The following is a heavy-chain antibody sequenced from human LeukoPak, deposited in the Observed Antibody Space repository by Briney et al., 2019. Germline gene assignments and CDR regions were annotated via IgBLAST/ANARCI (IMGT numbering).Heavy chain of an antibody. CDR2: ISYDGSNK. CDR1: GFTFSNYG. Sequence: PGGSLRLSCAASGFTFSNYGMHWVRQAPGKGLEWVSVISYDGSNKYYTDSVKGRFTISRDNSKNTLYLQMNSLRAEDTAMYYCAKNSGSTALWGRGTLVTVSS. D-gene: IGHD1-26*01. V-gene: IGHV3-30*18. J-gene: IGHJ4*02. CDR3: AKNSGSTAL.